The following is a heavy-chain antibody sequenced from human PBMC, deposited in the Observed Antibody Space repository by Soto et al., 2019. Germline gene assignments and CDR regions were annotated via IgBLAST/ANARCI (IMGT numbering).Heavy chain of an antibody. J-gene: IGHJ3*02. CDR3: ARHPYSSGWTYFDI. V-gene: IGHV5-51*01. Sequence: GESLKISCKGSGYSFTTYWIGWVRQMPGKGLEWMGIIYPGDSDTRYSPSFQGQVTISADKSISTAYLQWTSLKASDTAMYYCARHPYSSGWTYFDIWGQGTMVTVSS. CDR2: IYPGDSDT. CDR1: GYSFTTYW. D-gene: IGHD6-19*01.